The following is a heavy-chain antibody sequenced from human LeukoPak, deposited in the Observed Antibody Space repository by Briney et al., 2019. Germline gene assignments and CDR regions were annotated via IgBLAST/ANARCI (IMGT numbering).Heavy chain of an antibody. CDR1: GGTFSSYA. CDR2: IITMFGTA. V-gene: IGHV1-69*05. CDR3: ARGMGQSARIGYYYYYMDV. D-gene: IGHD1-26*01. J-gene: IGHJ6*03. Sequence: SVKVSSKASGGTFSSYAISWVGQAHGQGLEWMGRIITMFGTANYGQKLQGRVTIKREESTRKAYMEVSRVRSEDTAVYYCARGMGQSARIGYYYYYMDVWGKGTTVTVSS.